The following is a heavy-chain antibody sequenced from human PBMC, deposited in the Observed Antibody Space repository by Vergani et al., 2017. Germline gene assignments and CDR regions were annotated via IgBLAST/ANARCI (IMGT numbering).Heavy chain of an antibody. CDR3: ARSTSEWLPANYFDY. CDR2: TYYRSKWYN. V-gene: IGHV6-1*01. CDR1: GFSLSTSGVG. D-gene: IGHD5-12*01. J-gene: IGHJ4*02. Sequence: KESGPTLVKPTQTLTLTCTFSGFSLSTSGVGVGWIRQPPGKALEWLGRTYYRSKWYNDYAVSVKSRITINPDTSKNQFSLQLNSVTPEDTAVYYCARSTSEWLPANYFDYWGQGTLVTVSS.